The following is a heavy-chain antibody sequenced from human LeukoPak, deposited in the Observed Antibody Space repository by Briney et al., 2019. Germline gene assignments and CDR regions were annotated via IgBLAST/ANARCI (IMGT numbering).Heavy chain of an antibody. CDR1: GYTFTSYY. J-gene: IGHJ4*02. V-gene: IGHV1-18*04. D-gene: IGHD3/OR15-3a*01. Sequence: ASVKVSCKASGYTFTSYYMHWVRQAPGQGLEWMGWISAYNGNTNYAQKLQGRVTMTTDTSTSTAYMELRSLRSDDTAVYYCARSWTLTHFDCWGQGTLVTVSS. CDR2: ISAYNGNT. CDR3: ARSWTLTHFDC.